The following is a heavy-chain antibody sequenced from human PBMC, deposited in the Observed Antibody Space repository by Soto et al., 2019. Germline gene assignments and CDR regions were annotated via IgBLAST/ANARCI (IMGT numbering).Heavy chain of an antibody. Sequence: EVQLVESGGGLVQPGGSLRLSCAASGFTFSDHYMDWVRQAPGKGLEWVGRTRNKANSYTTEYAASVKGRFTISRDDSKNSLYLQMTSLKIEDTAVYYCASGSTWGQGTLVTVSS. V-gene: IGHV3-72*01. CDR2: TRNKANSYTT. CDR1: GFTFSDHY. CDR3: ASGST. J-gene: IGHJ5*02.